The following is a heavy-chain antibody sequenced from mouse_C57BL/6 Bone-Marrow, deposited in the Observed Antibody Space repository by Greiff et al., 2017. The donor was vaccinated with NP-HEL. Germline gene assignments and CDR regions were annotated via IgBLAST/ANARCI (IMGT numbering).Heavy chain of an antibody. V-gene: IGHV1-19*01. CDR1: GYTFTDYY. Sequence: VQLQQSGPVLVKPGASVKMSCKASGYTFTDYYMNWVKQSHGKSLEWIGVINPYNGGTSYNQKFKGKATLTVDKSSSTAYMELNSLTSEDSAVYYCAHDDYDYAMDYWGQGTSVTVSS. CDR3: AHDDYDYAMDY. D-gene: IGHD2-4*01. CDR2: INPYNGGT. J-gene: IGHJ4*01.